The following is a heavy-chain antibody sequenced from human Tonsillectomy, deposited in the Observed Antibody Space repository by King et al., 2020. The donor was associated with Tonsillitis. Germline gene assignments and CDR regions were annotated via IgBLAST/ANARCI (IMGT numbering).Heavy chain of an antibody. Sequence: EVQLVESGGGLVQPGGSLRLSCAASGFTFSSYAMSWVRQAPGKGLEWVSAISGSGGSTYYADSVKGRFTISRDNSKNTLYLQMNSLRAEDTAVYYCAKDRGGLRWFGECSQDDWYFDLWGRGALVTVSS. J-gene: IGHJ2*01. CDR3: AKDRGGLRWFGECSQDDWYFDL. D-gene: IGHD3-10*01. CDR1: GFTFSSYA. CDR2: ISGSGGST. V-gene: IGHV3-23*04.